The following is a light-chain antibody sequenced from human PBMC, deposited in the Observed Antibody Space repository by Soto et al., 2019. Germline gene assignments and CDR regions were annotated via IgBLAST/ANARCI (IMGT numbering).Light chain of an antibody. V-gene: IGKV1-5*01. CDR3: QQYNSYSRT. Sequence: DIQMTQSPSTLSASLGDRVTITCRASQSITNWLAWYQQKPGKAPKLLIYDASSLKSGVPSRFSGSGSGTEFTLTISSLQPDDFATYYCQQYNSYSRTFGPGTKVDI. J-gene: IGKJ3*01. CDR1: QSITNW. CDR2: DAS.